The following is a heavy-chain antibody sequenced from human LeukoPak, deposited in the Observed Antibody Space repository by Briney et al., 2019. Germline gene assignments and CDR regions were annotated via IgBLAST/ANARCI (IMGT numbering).Heavy chain of an antibody. CDR2: ISYDGSNK. J-gene: IGHJ4*02. Sequence: GGSLRLSCAASGFTFSSYAMHWVRQAPGKGLEWVAVISYDGSNKYYADSVKGRFTISRDNSKNTLCLQMNSLRAEDTAVYYCAREGRYDSSGYYQFDYWGQGTLVTVSS. CDR1: GFTFSSYA. D-gene: IGHD3-22*01. V-gene: IGHV3-30*14. CDR3: AREGRYDSSGYYQFDY.